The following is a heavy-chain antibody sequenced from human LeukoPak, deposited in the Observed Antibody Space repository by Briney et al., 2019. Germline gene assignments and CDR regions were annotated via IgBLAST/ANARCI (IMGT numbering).Heavy chain of an antibody. J-gene: IGHJ4*02. V-gene: IGHV3-74*01. D-gene: IGHD3-16*01. Sequence: GGSLRLTCAASGFSLSPSWMHWVRQAPGEGLEWVSRIKNDGSWINYADSVKGRFTVSRDNAKNTLNLQMNSLRAEDTAVYFCARDGSAYNLDYWGRGVLVTVSS. CDR3: ARDGSAYNLDY. CDR2: IKNDGSWI. CDR1: GFSLSPSW.